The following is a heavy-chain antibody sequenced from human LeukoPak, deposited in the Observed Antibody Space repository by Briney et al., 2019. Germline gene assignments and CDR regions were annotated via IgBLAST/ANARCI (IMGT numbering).Heavy chain of an antibody. Sequence: PGGSLRLSCAASGFTFSSYGMHWVRQAPGNGLEWVAVIWYDGSNKYYADSVKGRFTISRDNSKNTLYLQMNSLRAEDTAVYYCAKGWSDTVVSSDYWGQGTLVTVSS. J-gene: IGHJ4*02. CDR3: AKGWSDTVVSSDY. V-gene: IGHV3-30*02. D-gene: IGHD2-15*01. CDR1: GFTFSSYG. CDR2: IWYDGSNK.